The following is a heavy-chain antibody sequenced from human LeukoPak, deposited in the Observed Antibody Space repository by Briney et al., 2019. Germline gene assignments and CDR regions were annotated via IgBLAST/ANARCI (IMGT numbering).Heavy chain of an antibody. J-gene: IGHJ6*02. Sequence: GGSLRLSCAGSGFTFSSYAMSWVRQAPGKGLEWVAVISYDGSNKYYADSVKGRFTISRDNSKNTLYLQMNSLRAEDTAVYYCARAPPKWAMALYYYYGMDVWGQGTTVTVSS. CDR1: GFTFSSYA. CDR3: ARAPPKWAMALYYYYGMDV. D-gene: IGHD5-18*01. V-gene: IGHV3-30*04. CDR2: ISYDGSNK.